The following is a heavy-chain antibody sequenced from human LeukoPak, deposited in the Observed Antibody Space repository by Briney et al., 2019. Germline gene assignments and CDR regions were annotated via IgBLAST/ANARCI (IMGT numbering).Heavy chain of an antibody. D-gene: IGHD3-22*01. CDR2: TIPIFGTA. Sequence: ASVKVSCKASGGTFSSYAISWVRQAPGQGLEWMGGTIPIFGTANYAQKFQGRVTITADESTSTAYMELSSLRSEDTAVYYCARGRYDSSGPRQRPDPFDYWGQGTLVTVSS. J-gene: IGHJ4*02. CDR1: GGTFSSYA. V-gene: IGHV1-69*13. CDR3: ARGRYDSSGPRQRPDPFDY.